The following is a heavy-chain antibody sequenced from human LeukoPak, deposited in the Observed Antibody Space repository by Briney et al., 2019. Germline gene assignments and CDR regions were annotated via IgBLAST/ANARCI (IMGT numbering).Heavy chain of an antibody. V-gene: IGHV4-61*02. CDR1: GGSISSGSYY. CDR2: IYTSGST. D-gene: IGHD6-13*01. Sequence: PSQTLSLTCTVSGGSISSGSYYWSWIRQPAGKGLEWIGRIYTSGSTNYNPSLKGRVTISVDTSKNQFSLKLSSVTAADTAVYYCARELNQYSSSWYDLQYMDVWGKGTTVTVSS. J-gene: IGHJ6*03. CDR3: ARELNQYSSSWYDLQYMDV.